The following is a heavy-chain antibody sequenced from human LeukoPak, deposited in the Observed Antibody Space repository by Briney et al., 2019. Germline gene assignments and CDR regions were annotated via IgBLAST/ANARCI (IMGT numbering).Heavy chain of an antibody. V-gene: IGHV1-8*01. D-gene: IGHD6-19*01. CDR2: MNPNSGDT. Sequence: GASVKVSCKASEYTFTSYDINWVRQATGQGLEWMGWMNPNSGDTGYAQKFQGRVTMTRDTSISTAYMELSSLRSEDTAVYYCARGTPSGWHGAVYWGQGTLVTVSS. CDR3: ARGTPSGWHGAVY. CDR1: EYTFTSYD. J-gene: IGHJ4*02.